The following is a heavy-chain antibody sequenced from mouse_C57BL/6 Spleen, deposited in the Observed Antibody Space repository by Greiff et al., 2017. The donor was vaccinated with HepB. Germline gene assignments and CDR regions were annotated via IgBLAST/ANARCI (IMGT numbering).Heavy chain of an antibody. Sequence: VQLKESGPELVKPGASVKMSCKASGYTFTDYNMHWVKQSHGKSLEWIGYINPNNGGTSYNQKFKGKATLTVNKSSSTAYMELRSLTSEDSAVYYCARFGDVWAMDYWGQGTSVTVSS. D-gene: IGHD3-1*01. CDR2: INPNNGGT. CDR3: ARFGDVWAMDY. V-gene: IGHV1-22*01. J-gene: IGHJ4*01. CDR1: GYTFTDYN.